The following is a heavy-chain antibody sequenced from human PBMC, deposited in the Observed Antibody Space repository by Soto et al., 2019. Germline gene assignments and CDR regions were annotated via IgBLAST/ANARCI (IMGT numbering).Heavy chain of an antibody. D-gene: IGHD5-12*01. CDR2: IYHSGST. CDR3: ASSPYSGYDLDY. Sequence: PSETLSLTCAVSGGSISSGGYSWSWIRQPPGKGLEWIGYIYHSGSTYYNPSLKSRVTISVDRSKNQFSLKLSSVTAADTAVYYCASSPYSGYDLDYWGQGPLVPVSS. V-gene: IGHV4-30-2*01. CDR1: GGSISSGGYS. J-gene: IGHJ4*02.